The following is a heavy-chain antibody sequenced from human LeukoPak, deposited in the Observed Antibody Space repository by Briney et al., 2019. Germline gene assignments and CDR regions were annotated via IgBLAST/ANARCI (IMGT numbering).Heavy chain of an antibody. V-gene: IGHV3-7*05. D-gene: IGHD2/OR15-2a*01. Sequence: PGRSLRLSCAASVFTFSTEWMGWVRLARGQGLEWVANINQDGSETFSVDSVKGRFTISRDNGKNSMFVQMDSLRAEDTAVYYCVRGFDVYFGFDLWGQGTMVTVSS. J-gene: IGHJ3*01. CDR1: VFTFSTEW. CDR2: INQDGSET. CDR3: VRGFDVYFGFDL.